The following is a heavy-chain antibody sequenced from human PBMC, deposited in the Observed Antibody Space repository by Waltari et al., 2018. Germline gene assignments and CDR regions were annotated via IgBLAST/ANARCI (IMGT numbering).Heavy chain of an antibody. CDR2: ISYDGSNK. CDR1: GFTFSSYA. CDR3: AREVDCSSTSCYDTNWFDP. Sequence: QVQLVESGGGVVQPGRSLRLSCAASGFTFSSYAMHWVRQAPGKGLEWVAVISYDGSNKYYADSVKGRFTISRDNSKNTLYLQMNSLRAEDTAVYYCAREVDCSSTSCYDTNWFDPWGQGTLVTVSS. V-gene: IGHV3-30-3*01. J-gene: IGHJ5*02. D-gene: IGHD2-2*01.